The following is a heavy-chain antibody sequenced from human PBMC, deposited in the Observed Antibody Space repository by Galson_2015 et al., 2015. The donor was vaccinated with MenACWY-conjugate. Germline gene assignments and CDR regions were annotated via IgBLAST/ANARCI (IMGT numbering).Heavy chain of an antibody. Sequence: QSGAEVKKPGESLRISCKGSGYSFTGYWISWVRQMSGKGLEWMGRIDPGDSYTNYSPSFQGHVTISTDKSSSTAYLQWSSLKASDTAMYYCARHPGLAVADGDYWGQGTLVTVSS. CDR1: GYSFTGYW. V-gene: IGHV5-10-1*01. J-gene: IGHJ4*02. D-gene: IGHD6-19*01. CDR3: ARHPGLAVADGDY. CDR2: IDPGDSYT.